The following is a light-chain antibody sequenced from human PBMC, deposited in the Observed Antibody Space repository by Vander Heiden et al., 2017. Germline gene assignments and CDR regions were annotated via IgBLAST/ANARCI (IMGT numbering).Light chain of an antibody. Sequence: QSALTQPASVSGSPGQSITISCTGTSSDVGSYNLVSWYQQHPGRAPKLMIYEVTKRPSGVSNRFSGSKSANTASLTISGLQAEDEADYYCCSYAGSTSYGFGTGTKVT. J-gene: IGLJ1*01. CDR2: EVT. V-gene: IGLV2-23*02. CDR3: CSYAGSTSYG. CDR1: SSDVGSYNL.